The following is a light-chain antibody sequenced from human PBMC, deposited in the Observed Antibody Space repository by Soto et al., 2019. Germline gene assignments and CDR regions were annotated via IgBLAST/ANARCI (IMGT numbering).Light chain of an antibody. Sequence: EIVMTQSQATLSVSPGEGATLSCRASQSVNIDLAWYQQKSGQAPRLLIYRASTRATDIPARFSGSGSGTDFTLTISSLQPEDFATYYCQQSYSTPRTFGQGTKVDNK. CDR1: QSVNID. CDR3: QQSYSTPRT. J-gene: IGKJ1*01. V-gene: IGKV3-15*01. CDR2: RAS.